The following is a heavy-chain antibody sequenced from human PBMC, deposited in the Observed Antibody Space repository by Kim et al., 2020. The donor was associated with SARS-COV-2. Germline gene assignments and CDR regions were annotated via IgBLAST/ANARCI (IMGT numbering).Heavy chain of an antibody. D-gene: IGHD5-12*01. V-gene: IGHV6-1*01. CDR3: ARDKYSGYDPFYYYYGMDV. Sequence: SQTLSLTCAISGDSVSSNSAAWNWIRQSPSRGLEWLGRTYYRSKWYNDYAVSVKSRITINPDTSKNQFSLQLNSVTPEDTAVYYCARDKYSGYDPFYYYYGMDVWGQGTTVTVSS. CDR2: TYYRSKWYN. CDR1: GDSVSSNSAA. J-gene: IGHJ6*02.